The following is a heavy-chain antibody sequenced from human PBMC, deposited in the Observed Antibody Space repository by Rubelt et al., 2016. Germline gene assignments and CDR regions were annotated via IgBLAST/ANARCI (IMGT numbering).Heavy chain of an antibody. V-gene: IGHV4-34*01. J-gene: IGHJ4*02. CDR3: ARSRANWDYIDY. CDR1: GGSFSGYY. D-gene: IGHD7-27*01. Sequence: QVQLQQWGAGLLKPSETLSLTCAVYGGSFSGYYWSWIRQPPGKGLEWIGEINHSGSTNYTPGLKGGVTISVESAKNQFSLKLSSVTASDTAGYYCARSRANWDYIDYWGQGTLVTVSS. CDR2: INHSGST.